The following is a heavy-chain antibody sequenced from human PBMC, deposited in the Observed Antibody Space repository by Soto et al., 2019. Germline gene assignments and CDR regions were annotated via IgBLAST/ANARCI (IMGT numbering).Heavy chain of an antibody. CDR3: ARDLYPLAYYFDY. J-gene: IGHJ4*02. V-gene: IGHV1-18*04. Sequence: QAQLVQSGPEVMNPGASVKVSCKTSGYNFVNHGISWVRQAPGLGLEWLGWISGHNGATKYGKRLQGRVTMTIDTSTTTAYMELRSLRSDDTAVYYCARDLYPLAYYFDYWGQGTLVTVSS. CDR1: GYNFVNHG. CDR2: ISGHNGAT.